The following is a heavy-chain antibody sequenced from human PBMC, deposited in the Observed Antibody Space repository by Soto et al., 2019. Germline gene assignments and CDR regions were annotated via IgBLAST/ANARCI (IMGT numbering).Heavy chain of an antibody. Sequence: GASLKISCQGSGYRFTSYWIGWVRPMPGKGLEWMGIIYPGDSGTRYSPSFQGQVTISADKSISTAYLQWSSLKASDTAMYYCASPLHDSSGYYFGDWGQGTLVTFSS. D-gene: IGHD3-22*01. J-gene: IGHJ4*02. V-gene: IGHV5-51*01. CDR1: GYRFTSYW. CDR3: ASPLHDSSGYYFGD. CDR2: IYPGDSGT.